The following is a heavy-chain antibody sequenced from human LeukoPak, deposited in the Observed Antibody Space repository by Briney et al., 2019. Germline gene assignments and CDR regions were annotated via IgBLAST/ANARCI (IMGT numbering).Heavy chain of an antibody. CDR3: ALRPYIVATPFDY. D-gene: IGHD5-12*01. CDR1: GGCFSSGDYY. V-gene: IGHV4-30-4*08. J-gene: IGHJ4*02. Sequence: SETLSLTCTVSGGCFSSGDYYWSWIRQHPGKGLEWIGYIYYNGSTYYNPSLKSRVTISIDTSKNQFSLKLSSVTAADTAVYYCALRPYIVATPFDYWGQGTLVPVSS. CDR2: IYYNGST.